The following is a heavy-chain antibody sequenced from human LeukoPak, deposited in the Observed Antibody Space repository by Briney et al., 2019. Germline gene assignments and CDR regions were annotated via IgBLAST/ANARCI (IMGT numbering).Heavy chain of an antibody. CDR3: ARRKDYYDSSGYLNTFDY. V-gene: IGHV1-2*02. Sequence: ASVKVSCKASGYTFTGYYMHWVRQAPGQGLEWMGWINPNSGGTNYAQKFQGRVTMTRDTSISTAYMELSRLRSDDTAVYYCARRKDYYDSSGYLNTFDYWGQGTLVTVSS. J-gene: IGHJ4*02. D-gene: IGHD3-22*01. CDR1: GYTFTGYY. CDR2: INPNSGGT.